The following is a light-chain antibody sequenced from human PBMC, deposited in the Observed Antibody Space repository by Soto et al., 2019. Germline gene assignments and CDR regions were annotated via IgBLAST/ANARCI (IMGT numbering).Light chain of an antibody. CDR3: QQLNNYPLA. Sequence: IQLTESPSSLSASVGARVTITCRASQGISSHLAWYQQKPGKAPKLLIYAASALRSGVPSRFRGCGSGTDFTLTIGSLQPGDFATYYCQQLNNYPLAFGGGTKVDI. CDR2: AAS. V-gene: IGKV1-9*01. CDR1: QGISSH. J-gene: IGKJ4*01.